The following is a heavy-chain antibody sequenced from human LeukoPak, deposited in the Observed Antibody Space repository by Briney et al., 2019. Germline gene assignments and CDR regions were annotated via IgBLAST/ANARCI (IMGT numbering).Heavy chain of an antibody. V-gene: IGHV1-46*01. CDR1: GYTFTSYY. CDR3: ARVAPFYDFWSGYREHFDY. J-gene: IGHJ4*02. D-gene: IGHD3-3*01. CDR2: INPSGGST. Sequence: ASVKVSCKASGYTFTSYYMHWVRQAPGQGLEWMGIINPSGGSTSYAQKFQGRVTMTRDMSTSTVYMELSSLRSEDTAVYYCARVAPFYDFWSGYREHFDYWGQGTLVTVSS.